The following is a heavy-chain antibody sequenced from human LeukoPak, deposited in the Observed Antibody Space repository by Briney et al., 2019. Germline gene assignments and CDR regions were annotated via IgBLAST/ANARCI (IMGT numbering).Heavy chain of an antibody. CDR2: IKSKTDGGTT. Sequence: GGSLRLSRAASGFTFINAWMTWVRQAPGKGLEWVGRIKSKTDGGTTDYAAPVKGRFTISRDDSKNTLFLQMNGLKTEDTAVYYCSTCGYDRCGAFYMWGQGTKVTVSS. D-gene: IGHD5-12*01. J-gene: IGHJ3*02. V-gene: IGHV3-15*01. CDR1: GFTFINAW. CDR3: STCGYDRCGAFYM.